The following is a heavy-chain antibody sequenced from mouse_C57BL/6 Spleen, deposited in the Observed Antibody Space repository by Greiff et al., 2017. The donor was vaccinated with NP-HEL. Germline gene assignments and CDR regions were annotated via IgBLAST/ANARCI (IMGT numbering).Heavy chain of an antibody. CDR2: INPSTGGT. V-gene: IGHV1-42*01. J-gene: IGHJ2*01. Sequence: VQLKESGPELVKPGASVKISCKASGYSFTGYYMNWVKQSPEKSLEWIGEINPSTGGTTYNQKFKAKATLTVDKSSSTAYMQLKSLTSEDSAVYYCARGTRWFDYWGQGTTLTVSS. D-gene: IGHD1-1*01. CDR3: ARGTRWFDY. CDR1: GYSFTGYY.